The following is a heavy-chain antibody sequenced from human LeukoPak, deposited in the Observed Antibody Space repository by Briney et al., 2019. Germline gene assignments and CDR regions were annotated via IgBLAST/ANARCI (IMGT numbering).Heavy chain of an antibody. J-gene: IGHJ4*02. D-gene: IGHD2-2*01. CDR3: AREPAAMPDY. V-gene: IGHV4-38-2*02. CDR2: IHYSGST. CDR1: GYSITSGYY. Sequence: SETLSLTCTVSGYSITSGYYWGWIRPPPGKGLEWIGSIHYSGSTYYNASLKSRVTISVDMSKNQFSLKLTSVTAADTAVYYCAREPAAMPDYWGQGTLVTVSS.